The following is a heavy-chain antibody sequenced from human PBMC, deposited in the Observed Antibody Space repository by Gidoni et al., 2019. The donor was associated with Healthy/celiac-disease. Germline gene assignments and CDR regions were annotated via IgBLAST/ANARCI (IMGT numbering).Heavy chain of an antibody. J-gene: IGHJ3*02. D-gene: IGHD6-19*01. Sequence: EVQLVQSGAEVKKPGESLKSSGKGSGYSFTSYWIGWVRQMPGKGLEWMGIIYPGDSYTRYSPSFQGQVTISADKSISTAYLQWSSLKASDTAMYYCARHEYSSGFRYAFDIWGQGTMVTVSS. CDR2: IYPGDSYT. CDR1: GYSFTSYW. V-gene: IGHV5-51*01. CDR3: ARHEYSSGFRYAFDI.